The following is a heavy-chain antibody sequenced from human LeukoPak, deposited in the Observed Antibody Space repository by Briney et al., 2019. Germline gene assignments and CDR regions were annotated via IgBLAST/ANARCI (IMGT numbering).Heavy chain of an antibody. CDR2: ISSSSSTI. CDR1: GFTFSSYS. CDR3: ARDYYDILTGYYFLNYYYGMDV. Sequence: ITFSDSGFTFSSYSMNWVRQAPGKGLEWVSYISSSSSTIYYADSVKGRFTISRDNAKNSLYLQMNSLRAEDTAVYYCARDYYDILTGYYFLNYYYGMDVWGQGTTVTVSS. V-gene: IGHV3-48*01. J-gene: IGHJ6*02. D-gene: IGHD3-9*01.